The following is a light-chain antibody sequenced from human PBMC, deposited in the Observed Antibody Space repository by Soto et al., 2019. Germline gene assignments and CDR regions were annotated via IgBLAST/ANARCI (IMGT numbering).Light chain of an antibody. Sequence: QSALTQPASVSGSPGQSITISCTGTSSDVGGYNYVSWYQQHPGKVPKLMIYEVNNRPSGVSNRFSGSKSGNTASLTISGLQAEDAADYYCSSYTSISTQVLGGGTKVTVL. V-gene: IGLV2-14*01. CDR1: SSDVGGYNY. J-gene: IGLJ3*02. CDR2: EVN. CDR3: SSYTSISTQV.